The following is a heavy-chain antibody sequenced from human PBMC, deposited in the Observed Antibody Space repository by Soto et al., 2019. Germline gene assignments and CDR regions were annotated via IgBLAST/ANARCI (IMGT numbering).Heavy chain of an antibody. D-gene: IGHD1-26*01. CDR2: VSGSGGFI. V-gene: IGHV3-23*01. J-gene: IGHJ6*03. CDR3: AKRTSTSSGLYPYYMDV. Sequence: EVQLLESGGGLVQPGGSLRLSCAASGFTFSSYAMSWVRQALGEGLEWVSDVSGSGGFIYYADSVKGRFTISRDNSKNTLYLQRNSLRAEDTAVYVCAKRTSTSSGLYPYYMDVWGKGTTVTVSS. CDR1: GFTFSSYA.